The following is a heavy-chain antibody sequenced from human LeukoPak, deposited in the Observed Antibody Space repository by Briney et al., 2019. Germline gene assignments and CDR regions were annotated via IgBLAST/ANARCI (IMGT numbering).Heavy chain of an antibody. J-gene: IGHJ4*02. V-gene: IGHV3-23*01. CDR3: AKDFTANYDFWSGYPH. Sequence: GGSLRLSCAASGFTFSNYAMSWVRQAPGKGLDWVSAISGSGGSTYYADSVKGRFTISRDSSKNTLYLQMNSLRAEDTAVYYCAKDFTANYDFWSGYPHWGQGTLVTVSS. CDR2: ISGSGGST. D-gene: IGHD3-3*01. CDR1: GFTFSNYA.